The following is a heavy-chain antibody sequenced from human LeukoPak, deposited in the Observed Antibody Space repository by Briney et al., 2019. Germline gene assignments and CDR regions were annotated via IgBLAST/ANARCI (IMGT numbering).Heavy chain of an antibody. CDR2: INPNSGGT. J-gene: IGHJ4*02. CDR1: GYIFTGYY. D-gene: IGHD6-13*01. Sequence: ASVKVSCKASGYIFTGYYMHWVRQAPGQELEWMGWINPNSGGTNYAHKFQGRVTMTRDTSIGTAYMELSRLRSDDTAVYYCARDRPPQLVRPFDYWGQGTLVTVSS. CDR3: ARDRPPQLVRPFDY. V-gene: IGHV1-2*07.